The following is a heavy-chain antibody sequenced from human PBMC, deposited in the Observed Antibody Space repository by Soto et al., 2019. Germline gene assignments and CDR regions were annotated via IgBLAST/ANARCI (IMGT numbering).Heavy chain of an antibody. V-gene: IGHV4-4*02. CDR1: GGSISSSNW. J-gene: IGHJ4*02. CDR2: IYHSGST. CDR3: ARDLGGRSTTGTTPGDY. Sequence: QVQLQESGPGLVKPSGTLSLTCAVSGGSISSSNWWSWVRQPPGKGLEWIGEIYHSGSTNYNPSLKNRATISVDKSKDQFSLKLSSVTAADTAVYSCARDLGGRSTTGTTPGDYWGQGTLVTVSS. D-gene: IGHD1-1*01.